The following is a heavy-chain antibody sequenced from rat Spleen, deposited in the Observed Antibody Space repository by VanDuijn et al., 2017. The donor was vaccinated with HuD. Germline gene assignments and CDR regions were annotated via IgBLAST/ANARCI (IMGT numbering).Heavy chain of an antibody. CDR1: GFNFNDYW. D-gene: IGHD2-1*01. J-gene: IGHJ2*01. CDR3: ARRYDFDY. V-gene: IGHV5S13*01. Sequence: EVKLVESGGGLVQPGRSLKLSCAASGFNFNDYWMGWVRQAPTKSLEWVASVSPSGGSTYYRDSVKGRFTISRDNAKNTQYLRMDSLRSEDSATYYCARRYDFDYWGQGVMVTVSS. CDR2: VSPSGGST.